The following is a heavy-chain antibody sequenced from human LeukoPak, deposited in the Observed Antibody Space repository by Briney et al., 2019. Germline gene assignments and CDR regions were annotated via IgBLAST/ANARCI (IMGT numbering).Heavy chain of an antibody. CDR1: GYTFTSYD. J-gene: IGHJ4*02. V-gene: IGHV1-8*01. CDR3: ARGLRRGWYDSGWEFDY. Sequence: ASVKVSCKASGYTFTSYDINWVRQATGQGLAWVGWMNPNSGNTGYAQKFQGRVTMTRNTSISTAYMELSSLRSEDTAVYYCARGLRRGWYDSGWEFDYWGQGTLVTVSS. D-gene: IGHD6-19*01. CDR2: MNPNSGNT.